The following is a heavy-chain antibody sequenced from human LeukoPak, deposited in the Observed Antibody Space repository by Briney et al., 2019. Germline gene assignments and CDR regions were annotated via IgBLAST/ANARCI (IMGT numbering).Heavy chain of an antibody. CDR2: IYTSGST. J-gene: IGHJ4*02. Sequence: PSETLSLTCIVSGGSISSGSYYWSWIRQPAGKGLEWIGRIYTSGSTNYNPSLKSRVTISVDTSKNQFSLKLSSVTAADTAVYYCARDDGYQLLFDYWGQGTLVTVSS. V-gene: IGHV4-61*02. CDR3: ARDDGYQLLFDY. D-gene: IGHD2-2*01. CDR1: GGSISSGSYY.